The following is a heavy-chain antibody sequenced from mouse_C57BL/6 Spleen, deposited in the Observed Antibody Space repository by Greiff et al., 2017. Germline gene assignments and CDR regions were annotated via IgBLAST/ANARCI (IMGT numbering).Heavy chain of an antibody. D-gene: IGHD3-2*02. J-gene: IGHJ3*01. CDR1: GYTFTSYT. CDR3: ARGGTAQATKFAY. CDR2: INPSSGYT. Sequence: VQLQQSGAELARPGASVKMSCKASGYTFTSYTMHWVKQRPGQGLEWIGYINPSSGYTKYNQKFKDKATLTADKSSSTAYMQLSSLTSEDSAVYYCARGGTAQATKFAYWGQGTLVTVSA. V-gene: IGHV1-4*01.